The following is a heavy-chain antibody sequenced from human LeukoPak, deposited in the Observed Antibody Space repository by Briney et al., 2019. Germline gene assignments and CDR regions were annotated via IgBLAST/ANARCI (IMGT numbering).Heavy chain of an antibody. V-gene: IGHV3-53*01. CDR2: IYSGGST. CDR1: GFTVSSNY. J-gene: IGHJ4*02. D-gene: IGHD3-3*01. Sequence: PGRSLRLSCAASGFTVSSNYMSWVRQAPGKGLEWVSVIYSGGSTYYADSVKGRFTISRDNSKNTLYLQMNSLRAEDTAVYYCARFLEWLFDYWGQGTLVTVSS. CDR3: ARFLEWLFDY.